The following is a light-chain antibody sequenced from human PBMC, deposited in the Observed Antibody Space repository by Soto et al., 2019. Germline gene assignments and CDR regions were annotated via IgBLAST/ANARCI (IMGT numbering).Light chain of an antibody. CDR3: CSYAGSSYV. Sequence: QSALTQPASVSGSIGQSITISCTGTSSDVGSYNLVSWYQQHPGKAPKLMIYEGTKRPSGASNRFSGSKSGNTASLTISGLQVEDEADYYCCSYAGSSYVFGTGTKLTVL. CDR2: EGT. V-gene: IGLV2-23*01. J-gene: IGLJ1*01. CDR1: SSDVGSYNL.